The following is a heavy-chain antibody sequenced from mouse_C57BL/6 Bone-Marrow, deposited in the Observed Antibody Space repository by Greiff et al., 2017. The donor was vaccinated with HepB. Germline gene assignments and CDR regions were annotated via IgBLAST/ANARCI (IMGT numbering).Heavy chain of an antibody. CDR3: ARWGTTVVDWYFDV. D-gene: IGHD1-1*01. CDR2: SDPSDSYT. CDR1: GYTFTSYW. Sequence: QVQLQQPGAELVKPGASVKLSCKASGYTFTSYWMQWVKQRPGQGLEWIGESDPSDSYTNYNQKFKGKATLTVDTSSSTAYMQLSSLTSEDSAVYYGARWGTTVVDWYFDVWGTGTTVTVSS. V-gene: IGHV1-50*01. J-gene: IGHJ1*03.